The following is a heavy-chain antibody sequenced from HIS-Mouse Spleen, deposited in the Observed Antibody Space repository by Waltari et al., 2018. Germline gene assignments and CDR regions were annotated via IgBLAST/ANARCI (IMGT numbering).Heavy chain of an antibody. D-gene: IGHD6-13*01. CDR3: AREIPYSSSWYDWYFDL. Sequence: QVQLVQSGAEVKKPGASVKVSCKASGYTFTGHYMHWVRKAPGQGLEWMDWINPNSGGTNDAQKFQGRVTMTRDTSISTAYMELSRLRSDDTAVYYCAREIPYSSSWYDWYFDLWGRGTLVTVSS. V-gene: IGHV1-2*02. CDR2: INPNSGGT. J-gene: IGHJ2*01. CDR1: GYTFTGHY.